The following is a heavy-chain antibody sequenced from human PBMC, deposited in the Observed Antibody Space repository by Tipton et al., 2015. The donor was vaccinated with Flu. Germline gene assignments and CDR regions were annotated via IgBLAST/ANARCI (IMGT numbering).Heavy chain of an antibody. Sequence: LRLSCAASGFTFSNDWMSWVRQPPGKGLEWIGYIYYSGSTNYNPSLKSRVTISVDTSKNQFSLKLSSVTAADTAVYYCARREGSSGWFGMDVWGQGTTVTVSS. J-gene: IGHJ6*02. D-gene: IGHD6-19*01. CDR3: ARREGSSGWFGMDV. V-gene: IGHV4-59*08. CDR1: GFTFSNDW. CDR2: IYYSGST.